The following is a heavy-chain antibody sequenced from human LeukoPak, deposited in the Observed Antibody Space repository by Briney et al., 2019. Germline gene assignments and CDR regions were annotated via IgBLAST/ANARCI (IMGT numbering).Heavy chain of an antibody. CDR1: GYTFTGYY. J-gene: IGHJ4*02. D-gene: IGHD3-10*01. Sequence: ASVKVSCKASGYTFTGYYMHWVRQAPGKGLEWMGGFDPEDGETIYAQKFQGRVTMTEDTSTDTAYMELSSLRSEDTAVYYCATGRIIMVRGVIKPPPFDYWGQGTLVTVSS. V-gene: IGHV1-24*01. CDR3: ATGRIIMVRGVIKPPPFDY. CDR2: FDPEDGET.